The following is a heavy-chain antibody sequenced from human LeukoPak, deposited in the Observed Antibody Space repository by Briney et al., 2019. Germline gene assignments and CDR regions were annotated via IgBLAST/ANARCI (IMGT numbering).Heavy chain of an antibody. CDR3: ARDLTMFPDY. D-gene: IGHD3-10*02. CDR1: GFTFSDYY. CDR2: ISSSGSTI. Sequence: GGSLRLSCAASGFTFSDYYMSSVRQAPGKGRGWVSYISSSGSTIYYAASVKGLFTISRDNAKTSLYLQMNSPRAEHTAVYYCARDLTMFPDYWGQGTLVTVSS. V-gene: IGHV3-11*01. J-gene: IGHJ4*02.